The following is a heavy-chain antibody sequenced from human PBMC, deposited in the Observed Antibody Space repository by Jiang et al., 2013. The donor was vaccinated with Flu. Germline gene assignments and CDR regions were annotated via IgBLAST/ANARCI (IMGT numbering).Heavy chain of an antibody. CDR2: IIPIFGTA. V-gene: IGHV1-69*01. Sequence: GAEVKKPGSSVKVSCKASGGTFSSYAISWVRQAPGQGLEWMGGIIPIFGTANYAQKFQGRVTITADESTSTAYMELSSLRPEDTAVYYCARVGAATPPEDYWGQGTLVTVSS. J-gene: IGHJ4*02. CDR1: GGTFSSYA. D-gene: IGHD2-15*01. CDR3: ARVGAATPPEDY.